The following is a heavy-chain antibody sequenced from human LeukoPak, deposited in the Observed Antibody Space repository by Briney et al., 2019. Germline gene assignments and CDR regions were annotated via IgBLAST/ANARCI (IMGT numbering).Heavy chain of an antibody. J-gene: IGHJ3*02. V-gene: IGHV4-4*07. Sequence: SETLSLTCTVSGGSIDSYHWSWIRHPAGRGLEWIGRIYTSGSTNYNPSLKSRVTISVDTSKNQFSLKLSSVTAADTAVYYCARDLHDAFDIWGQGTMVTVSS. CDR1: GGSIDSYH. CDR3: ARDLHDAFDI. CDR2: IYTSGST.